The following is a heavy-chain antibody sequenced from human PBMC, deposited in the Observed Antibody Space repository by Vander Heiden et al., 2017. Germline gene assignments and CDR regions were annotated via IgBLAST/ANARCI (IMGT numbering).Heavy chain of an antibody. D-gene: IGHD1-26*01. CDR1: GFTFSSYG. J-gene: IGHJ4*02. CDR2: ISYDGSNK. Sequence: QVQLAESGGGVVQPGRSLRLSCAASGFTFSSYGMPWVRQAPGKGLEWVAVISYDGSNKYYADSVKGRFTISRDNSKNTLYLQMNSLRAEDTAVYYCAKDLTGATDYFDYWGQGTLVTVSS. CDR3: AKDLTGATDYFDY. V-gene: IGHV3-30*18.